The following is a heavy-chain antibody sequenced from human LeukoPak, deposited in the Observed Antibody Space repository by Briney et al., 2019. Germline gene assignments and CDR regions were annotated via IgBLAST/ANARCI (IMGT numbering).Heavy chain of an antibody. CDR3: ARKALGDYYLDY. J-gene: IGHJ4*02. V-gene: IGHV4-39*01. CDR2: ISYSGST. CDR1: GGSISSTSYY. Sequence: TLSLTRTVSGGSISSTSYYWGWIRQPPGKGLEWIGTISYSGSTYYKPSLKSRVTISVDTSKNQFSLKLSSVTAADTAVYYCARKALGDYYLDYWGQGTLVTVSS. D-gene: IGHD3-10*01.